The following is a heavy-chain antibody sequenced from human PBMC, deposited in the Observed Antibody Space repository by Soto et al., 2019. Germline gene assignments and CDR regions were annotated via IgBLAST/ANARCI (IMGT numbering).Heavy chain of an antibody. CDR1: GGYISSSNW. J-gene: IGHJ4*02. Sequence: SETLSLTCAVSGGYISSSNWWSWVRQPPGKGLEWIGEIYHSGSTNYNPSLKSRVTISVDKSKNQFSLKLSSVTAADTAVYYCARDDSYGHYFDYWGQGTLVTVSS. CDR2: IYHSGST. CDR3: ARDDSYGHYFDY. V-gene: IGHV4-4*02. D-gene: IGHD5-18*01.